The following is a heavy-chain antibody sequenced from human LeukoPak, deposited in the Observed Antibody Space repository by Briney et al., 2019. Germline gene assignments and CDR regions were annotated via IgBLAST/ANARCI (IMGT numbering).Heavy chain of an antibody. J-gene: IGHJ4*02. CDR1: GGSISSSSYY. D-gene: IGHD1-26*01. CDR3: VRGGIVGTSTRIPLFDS. CDR2: IYYSGST. Sequence: SETLSLTCTVSGGSISSSSYYWGWIRQPPGKGLVWIGSIYYSGSTNYNPSLKSRVTISVDTSKNQFSLKLSSVTAADTAVYYCVRGGIVGTSTRIPLFDSWGQGTLVTVSS. V-gene: IGHV4-39*07.